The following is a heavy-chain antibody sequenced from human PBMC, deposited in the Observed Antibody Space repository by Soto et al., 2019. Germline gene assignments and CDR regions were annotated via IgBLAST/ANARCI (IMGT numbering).Heavy chain of an antibody. J-gene: IGHJ6*02. CDR2: ISSSSSTI. CDR1: GFTFSSYS. V-gene: IGHV3-48*02. CDR3: ARTRSYGGYCSSTSCYYYGMDV. Sequence: GSLRLSCAASGFTFSSYSMNWVRQAPGKGLEWVSYISSSSSTIYYADSVKGRFTISRDNAKNSLYLQMNSLRDEDTAVYYCARTRSYGGYCSSTSCYYYGMDVWGQGTTGTVSS. D-gene: IGHD2-2*01.